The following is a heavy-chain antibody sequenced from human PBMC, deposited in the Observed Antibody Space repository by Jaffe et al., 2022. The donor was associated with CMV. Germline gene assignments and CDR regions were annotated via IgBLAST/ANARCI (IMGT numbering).Heavy chain of an antibody. V-gene: IGHV4-39*01. CDR1: GGSISRSGVY. D-gene: IGHD4-17*01. CDR2: IHYSGST. J-gene: IGHJ4*02. Sequence: QLQLQESGPGLLKPSETLSLTCTVSGGSISRSGVYWCWIRQPPGKGLEWVATIHYSGSTYYNPSLKSRVTISVDTSKNQFSLKLRSVTAADTSVYYCARIYGASLDYWGQGSLVTVSS. CDR3: ARIYGASLDY.